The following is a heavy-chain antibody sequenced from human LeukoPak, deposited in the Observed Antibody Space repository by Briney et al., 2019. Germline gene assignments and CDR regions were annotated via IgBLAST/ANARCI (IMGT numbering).Heavy chain of an antibody. CDR3: ARSLVVPAARPHHYYYYGMDV. D-gene: IGHD2-2*02. CDR2: IYPGDSDT. J-gene: IGHJ6*02. Sequence: GESLQISCKGSGYSFTSYWIGWVRQMPGKGLEWMGIIYPGDSDTRYSPSFQGQVTISADKSISTAYLQWSSLKASDTAMYYCARSLVVPAARPHHYYYYGMDVWGQGTTVTVSS. CDR1: GYSFTSYW. V-gene: IGHV5-51*01.